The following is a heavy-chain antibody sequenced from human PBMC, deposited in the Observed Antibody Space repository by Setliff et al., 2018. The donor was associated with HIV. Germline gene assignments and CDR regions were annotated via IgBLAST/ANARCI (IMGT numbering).Heavy chain of an antibody. J-gene: IGHJ6*03. CDR3: ARGQDLGATWTGYYYYYMDV. Sequence: SETLSLTCAVYGGSFSGYYWTWIRQPPGKGLEWIGEITHSGSTNYNPSLETRVTISVDTSKNQFSLKLTSVTAADTAVYYCARGQDLGATWTGYYYYYMDVWGKGTTVTVSS. CDR2: ITHSGST. V-gene: IGHV4-34*01. CDR1: GGSFSGYY. D-gene: IGHD1-26*01.